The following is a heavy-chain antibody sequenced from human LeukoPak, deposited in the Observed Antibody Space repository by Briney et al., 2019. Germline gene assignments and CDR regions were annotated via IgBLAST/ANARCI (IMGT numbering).Heavy chain of an antibody. CDR1: GFTFDAYT. J-gene: IGHJ6*02. V-gene: IGHV3-43*01. Sequence: GGSLRLSCEASGFTFDAYTMHWVRQAPGQGLEWVSLINNDGSATYYADSVKGRFTISRDNSKNSPYLQMNSLRSEDTALYYCATWAFYHSLDVWGQGTTVTVSS. CDR2: INNDGSAT. CDR3: ATWAFYHSLDV. D-gene: IGHD1-26*01.